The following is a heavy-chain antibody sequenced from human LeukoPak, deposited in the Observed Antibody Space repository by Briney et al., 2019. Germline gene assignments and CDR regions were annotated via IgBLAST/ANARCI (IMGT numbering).Heavy chain of an antibody. CDR3: AKDRAAAAATGYFQH. D-gene: IGHD6-13*01. J-gene: IGHJ1*01. CDR1: GFTFSSYG. CDR2: IRYDGSNK. V-gene: IGHV3-30*02. Sequence: PGGSLRLSCAASGFTFSSYGMHWVRQAPGKGLEWVAFIRYDGSNKYYADSVKGRFTISRDNSKNTLYLQMNSLRAEDTAVYYCAKDRAAAAATGYFQHWGQGTLVTVSS.